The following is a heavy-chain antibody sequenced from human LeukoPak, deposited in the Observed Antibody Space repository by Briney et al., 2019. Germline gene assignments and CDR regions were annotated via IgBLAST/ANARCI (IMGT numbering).Heavy chain of an antibody. J-gene: IGHJ4*02. D-gene: IGHD1-26*01. CDR2: ISGSGGST. V-gene: IGHV3-23*01. Sequence: GGSLRLSCAASGFTFSSYAMSWVRQAPGKGLESVSAISGSGGSTYYADSVKGRFTISRDNSKNTLYLQMNSLRAEDTAVYYCAKVVGPLHPPGLCFDYWGQGTLVTVSS. CDR1: GFTFSSYA. CDR3: AKVVGPLHPPGLCFDY.